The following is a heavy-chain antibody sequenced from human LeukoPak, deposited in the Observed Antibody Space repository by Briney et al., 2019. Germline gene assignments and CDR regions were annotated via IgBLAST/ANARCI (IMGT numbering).Heavy chain of an antibody. CDR1: GGSISSSSYY. D-gene: IGHD6-19*01. CDR2: IYYSGST. Sequence: SETLSLTCTVSGGSISSSSYYWGWIRQPPGKGLEWIGYIYYSGSTYYNPSLKSRVTISVDTSKNQFSLKLSSVTAADTAVYYCARHYGGWRTFDYWGQGTLVTVSS. J-gene: IGHJ4*02. CDR3: ARHYGGWRTFDY. V-gene: IGHV4-39*01.